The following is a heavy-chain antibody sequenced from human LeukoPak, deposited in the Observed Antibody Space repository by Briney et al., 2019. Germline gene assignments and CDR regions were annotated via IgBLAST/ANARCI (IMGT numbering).Heavy chain of an antibody. V-gene: IGHV3-21*01. J-gene: IGHJ4*02. CDR3: ARDSHDSSGYWPPIDY. D-gene: IGHD3-22*01. Sequence: PGGSLRLSCAASGFTFSSYAMNWVRQAPGKGLEWVSSISSSSSYIYYADPVKGRFTISRDNAKNSLYLQMNSLRAEDTAVYYCARDSHDSSGYWPPIDYWGQGTLVTVSS. CDR2: ISSSSSYI. CDR1: GFTFSSYA.